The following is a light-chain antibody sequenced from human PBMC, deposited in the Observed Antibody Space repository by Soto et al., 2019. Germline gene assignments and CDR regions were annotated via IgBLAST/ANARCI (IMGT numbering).Light chain of an antibody. J-gene: IGKJ1*01. Sequence: DIQMTQSPSTLSASVGDRVTITCRASQSISSWLAWYQQKPGKAPKLLIYKASSLESGVPSRFSGSGYGTEFTLTISSLQPDDFANYYCQQYNSYSWTFGQGTKVEIK. CDR2: KAS. CDR3: QQYNSYSWT. V-gene: IGKV1-5*03. CDR1: QSISSW.